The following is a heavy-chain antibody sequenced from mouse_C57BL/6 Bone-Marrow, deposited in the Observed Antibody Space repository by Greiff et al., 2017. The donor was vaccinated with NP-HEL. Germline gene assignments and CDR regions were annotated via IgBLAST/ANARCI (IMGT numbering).Heavy chain of an antibody. Sequence: VQLQQSGPELVKPGASVKISCKASGYSFTDYNMNWVKQSNGQSLEWIGVINPNYGTTSYNQKFKGKATLTVDQSSSTAYMQLNSLTSEDSAVYDGARSPCYGTAGFAYWGQGTLVTVSA. V-gene: IGHV1-39*01. D-gene: IGHD2-10*01. CDR2: INPNYGTT. J-gene: IGHJ3*01. CDR3: ARSPCYGTAGFAY. CDR1: GYSFTDYN.